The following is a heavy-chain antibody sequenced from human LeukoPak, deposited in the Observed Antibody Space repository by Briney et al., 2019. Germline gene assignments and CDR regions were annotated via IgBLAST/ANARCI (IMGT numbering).Heavy chain of an antibody. CDR1: GYTFTGYY. V-gene: IGHV1-2*02. D-gene: IGHD6-6*01. CDR2: INPNSGGT. J-gene: IGHJ5*02. Sequence: ASVKVSCKASGYTFTGYYMHWVRQAPGQGLEWMGWINPNSGGTNYAQKFQGRVTMTRDTSISTAYMELSSLRSEDTAVYYCARVVGYSSSPRDLNWFDPWGQGTLVTVSS. CDR3: ARVVGYSSSPRDLNWFDP.